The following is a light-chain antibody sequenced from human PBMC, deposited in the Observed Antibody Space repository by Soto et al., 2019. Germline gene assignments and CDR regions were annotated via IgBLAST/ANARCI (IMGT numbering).Light chain of an antibody. Sequence: QSVLTQPPSVSGSPGQSVTISCAGTSSDIGSYNRVSWYQQQTPGTAPKLMIFEVSNRPSGVPDRFSGSKSGNTASLTISGLQAEDAADYYCSAYTLLSSVVFGGGTKLTVL. CDR3: SAYTLLSSVV. CDR2: EVS. J-gene: IGLJ2*01. CDR1: SSDIGSYNR. V-gene: IGLV2-18*02.